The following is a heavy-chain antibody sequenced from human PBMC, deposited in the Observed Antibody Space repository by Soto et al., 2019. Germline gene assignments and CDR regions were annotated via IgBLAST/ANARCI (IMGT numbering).Heavy chain of an antibody. Sequence: QVQLVQSGAEVKKPGSSVNVSCKTSGGTFGNSAVTWVRQAPGQGLEWLGGIVPMFGTANYAQKFQGRVTITAYESTIIAFMELNSLKTDDTAVYYCARDGNPQSAFWSGPLGGGRFDPWGQGTLVTVSS. J-gene: IGHJ5*02. CDR3: ARDGNPQSAFWSGPLGGGRFDP. V-gene: IGHV1-69*12. CDR2: IVPMFGTA. CDR1: GGTFGNSA. D-gene: IGHD3-3*01.